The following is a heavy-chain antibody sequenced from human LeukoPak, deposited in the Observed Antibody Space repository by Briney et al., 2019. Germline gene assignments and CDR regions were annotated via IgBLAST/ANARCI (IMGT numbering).Heavy chain of an antibody. D-gene: IGHD1-26*01. CDR3: ARDLPEGDTLVAFY. CDR2: IYYSGST. Sequence: SETLSLTCTVSGGSISSSYYYWGWIRQPPGKGLEWIGSIYYSGSTYYNPSLKSRVTISVDTSKNQFSLKLRSVTAADTAVYYCARDLPEGDTLVAFYWGQGTRVTVSS. J-gene: IGHJ4*02. CDR1: GGSISSSYYY. V-gene: IGHV4-39*02.